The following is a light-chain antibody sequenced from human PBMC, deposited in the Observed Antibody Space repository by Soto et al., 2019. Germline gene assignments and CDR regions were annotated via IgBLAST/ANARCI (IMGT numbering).Light chain of an antibody. J-gene: IGKJ1*01. CDR3: QQSYSTPQT. CDR2: VAS. V-gene: IGKV1-39*01. Sequence: DIPMTQSQSSLYSSLEDRVTILCRASQSISGYVNWYQQKQGKAPKLLIYVASSLQSGVPSRFSGSGSGTDFTLTISSLQPEDFATYYCQQSYSTPQTFGQGTKVEIK. CDR1: QSISGY.